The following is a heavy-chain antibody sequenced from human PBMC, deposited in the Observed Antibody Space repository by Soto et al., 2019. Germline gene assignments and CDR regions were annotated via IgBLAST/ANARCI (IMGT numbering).Heavy chain of an antibody. CDR1: GGSISSSSYY. CDR3: AGLIILYVCFAVY. Sequence: QLQLQESGPGLVKPSETLSLTCTVSGGSISSSSYYWGWIRQPPGKGLEWLGSIYYSGSTCYNPSLKCRGPISVNRPKSQVSLTPRSVTASLSGVYCGAGLIILYVCFAVYLGQGTLVTVSS. D-gene: IGHD3-16*01. J-gene: IGHJ4*02. CDR2: IYYSGST. V-gene: IGHV4-39*01.